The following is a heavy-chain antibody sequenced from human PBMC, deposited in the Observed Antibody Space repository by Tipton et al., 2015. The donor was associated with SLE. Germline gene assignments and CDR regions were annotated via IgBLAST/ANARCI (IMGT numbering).Heavy chain of an antibody. CDR3: ARGYGDPDYFDY. CDR1: GGSISSSSYY. CDR2: IYSSGST. Sequence: PGLVKPSETLSLTCTVSGGSISSSSYYWGWIRQPPGKGLEWIATIYSSGSTYYNPSLKSRVTISVDTSKNQFSLKLSSVTAADTAVYYCARGYGDPDYFDYWGQGTLVTVSS. J-gene: IGHJ4*02. V-gene: IGHV4-39*07. D-gene: IGHD5-18*01.